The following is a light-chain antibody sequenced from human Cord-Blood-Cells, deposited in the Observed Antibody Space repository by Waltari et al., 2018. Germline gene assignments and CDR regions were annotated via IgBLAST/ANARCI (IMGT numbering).Light chain of an antibody. CDR1: SSDVGGSNY. CDR2: DVS. J-gene: IGLJ1*01. CDR3: SSYTSSSTRKV. Sequence: QSALTQPASVSGSPGQSLTISCTGTSSDVGGSNYVSWYQQHPGKAPKLMIYDVSNRPSGVSNRFSGSKSGNTASLTISGLQAEDEADYYCSSYTSSSTRKVFGTGTKVAVL. V-gene: IGLV2-14*01.